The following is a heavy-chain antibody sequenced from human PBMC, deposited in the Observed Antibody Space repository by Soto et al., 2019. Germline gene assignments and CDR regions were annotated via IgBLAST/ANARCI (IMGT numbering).Heavy chain of an antibody. V-gene: IGHV1-69*13. CDR1: GGTFSSYA. J-gene: IGHJ4*02. CDR3: ARAQAPAMAFDY. Sequence: SVKVSCKASGGTFSSYAISWVRQAPGQGLEWMGGIIPIFGTANYAQKFQGRVTITADESTSTAYMELSSLRSEDTAVYYCARAQAPAMAFDYWGQGTLVTVSS. CDR2: IIPIFGTA. D-gene: IGHD5-18*01.